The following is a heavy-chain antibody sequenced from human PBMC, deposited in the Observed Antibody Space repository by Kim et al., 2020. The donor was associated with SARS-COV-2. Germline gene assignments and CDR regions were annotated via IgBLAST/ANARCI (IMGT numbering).Heavy chain of an antibody. D-gene: IGHD3-9*01. Sequence: YADSVKGRFTISRDNAKNSLYLQMNSLRAEDTAVYYCARDPDYDIPPSGNYWGQGTLVTVSS. J-gene: IGHJ4*02. CDR3: ARDPDYDIPPSGNY. V-gene: IGHV3-21*01.